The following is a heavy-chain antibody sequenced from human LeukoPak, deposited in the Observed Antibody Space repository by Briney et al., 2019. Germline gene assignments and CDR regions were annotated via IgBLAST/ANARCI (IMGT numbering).Heavy chain of an antibody. J-gene: IGHJ4*02. CDR3: ARGGVYDSSGYSDY. Sequence: GGSLRLSCAASGFTFSSYSMNWVRQAPGKGLEWVSSISISGSYMYYADSMKGRFTISRDNAKNSLYLQINSLRAEDTAVYYCARGGVYDSSGYSDYWGQGTLVTVSS. CDR1: GFTFSSYS. CDR2: ISISGSYM. V-gene: IGHV3-21*01. D-gene: IGHD3-22*01.